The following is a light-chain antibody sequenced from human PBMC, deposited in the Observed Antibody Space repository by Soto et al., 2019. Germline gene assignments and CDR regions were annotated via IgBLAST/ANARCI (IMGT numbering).Light chain of an antibody. Sequence: QSALTQPRSVSGSPGQSVTISCTGTSSDVGGYNYVSWYQQHPGKAPKLMIYDVSKRPSGVPDRFSGSKSGNTASLTISGLQAEDEADYYWCSYAGSYPEVVFGGGTKLTVL. CDR3: CSYAGSYPEVV. CDR2: DVS. V-gene: IGLV2-11*01. J-gene: IGLJ2*01. CDR1: SSDVGGYNY.